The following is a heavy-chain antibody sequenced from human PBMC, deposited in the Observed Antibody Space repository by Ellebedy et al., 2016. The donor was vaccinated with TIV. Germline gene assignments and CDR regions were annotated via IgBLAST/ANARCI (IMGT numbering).Heavy chain of an antibody. CDR2: IYYSGST. D-gene: IGHD3-10*01. CDR3: ATDDPSGWLDP. Sequence: SGPTLVKPTQTLTLTCTFSGFSLSTSGVGVGWIRQHPGKGLEWVGYIYYSGSTNYNPSLKSRVTISIDTSKNQFSLRMTSVTAADTAVYYCATDDPSGWLDPWGQGTLVTVSS. CDR1: GFSLSTSGVG. J-gene: IGHJ5*02. V-gene: IGHV4-61*08.